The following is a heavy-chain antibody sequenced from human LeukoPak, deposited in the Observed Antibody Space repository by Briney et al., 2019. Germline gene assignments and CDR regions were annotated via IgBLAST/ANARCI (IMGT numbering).Heavy chain of an antibody. J-gene: IGHJ4*02. Sequence: PGGSLRLSCAASGFTFSSYGMHWVRQAPGKGLEWVAVIWYDGSNKYYADSVKGRFTISRDNSKNTLYLQMNSLRAEDTAVYYCAREGDSSGYFYNFGYWGLGTLVTVSS. CDR2: IWYDGSNK. V-gene: IGHV3-33*01. CDR3: AREGDSSGYFYNFGY. CDR1: GFTFSSYG. D-gene: IGHD3-22*01.